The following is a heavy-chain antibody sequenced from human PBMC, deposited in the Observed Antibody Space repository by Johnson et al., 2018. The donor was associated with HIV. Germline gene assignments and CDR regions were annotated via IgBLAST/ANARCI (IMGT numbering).Heavy chain of an antibody. J-gene: IGHJ3*02. CDR2: IRYVGTNK. CDR1: GFTFSTYG. V-gene: IGHV3-30*02. Sequence: QVQLVESGGGVVQPGGSLRLSCAASGFTFSTYGMRWVRQAPGKGLEWVAFIRYVGTNKYYAGSVKGRFTISRDNSKNMLYLQMNSLRAEDTAVYYCAKGDYGDYEGSDAFDIWGQGTMVTVSS. CDR3: AKGDYGDYEGSDAFDI. D-gene: IGHD4-17*01.